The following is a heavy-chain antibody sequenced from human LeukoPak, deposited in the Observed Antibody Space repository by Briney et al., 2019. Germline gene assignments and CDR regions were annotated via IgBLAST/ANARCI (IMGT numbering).Heavy chain of an antibody. V-gene: IGHV3-48*03. CDR3: AVDKGYNRFDP. Sequence: GGSLRLSCTASGFTISGYEMNWVRQAPRKGLEWVSYISSGGSTTYYADSVKGRFTISRDNAKNSLYLQMTSLRAEDTAVYYCAVDKGYNRFDPWGQGTLVTVPS. CDR1: GFTISGYE. CDR2: ISSGGSTT. J-gene: IGHJ5*02. D-gene: IGHD5-12*01.